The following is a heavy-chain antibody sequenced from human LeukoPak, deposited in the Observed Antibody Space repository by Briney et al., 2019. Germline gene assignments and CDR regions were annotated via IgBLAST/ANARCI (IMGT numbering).Heavy chain of an antibody. CDR1: AFIFSGHW. Sequence: GGSLRLSCEGSAFIFSGHWMNWVRQTPGKGLEWVASIKEDGSERQYVDSVKGRFTISRDNAKNSLYLQMNSLRAEDTAVYYCARSWRYGDYASDYWGQGTLVTVSS. CDR2: IKEDGSER. D-gene: IGHD4-17*01. CDR3: ARSWRYGDYASDY. J-gene: IGHJ4*02. V-gene: IGHV3-7*01.